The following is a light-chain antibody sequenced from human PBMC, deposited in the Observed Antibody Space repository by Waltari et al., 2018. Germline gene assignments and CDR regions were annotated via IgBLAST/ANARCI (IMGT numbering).Light chain of an antibody. V-gene: IGKV4-1*01. J-gene: IGKJ4*01. CDR1: QSVLYSSNNKNY. Sequence: DIVMTQSPDSLALSLGERATINCKSNQSVLYSSNNKNYLAWYQQKPGQPPKLLIYWASSRQSGVPDRFSGSGSGTDFTLTISSLQAEDVAVYYCQQYYSTPRFFGGGTKVEIK. CDR3: QQYYSTPRF. CDR2: WAS.